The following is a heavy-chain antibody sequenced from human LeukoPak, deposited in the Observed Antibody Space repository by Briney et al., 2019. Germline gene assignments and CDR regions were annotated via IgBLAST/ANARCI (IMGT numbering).Heavy chain of an antibody. CDR3: ARWSDNTTPRRAFDY. J-gene: IGHJ4*02. Sequence: SETLSLTCTVSGGSISSSSYYWGWIRQPPGKGLEWIGSIYYSGSTYYKPSLKSRVTMSVDTSKNQFSLKLSSVTAADTAVYYCARWSDNTTPRRAFDYWGQGTLVTVSS. V-gene: IGHV4-39*07. CDR1: GGSISSSSYY. D-gene: IGHD1-1*01. CDR2: IYYSGST.